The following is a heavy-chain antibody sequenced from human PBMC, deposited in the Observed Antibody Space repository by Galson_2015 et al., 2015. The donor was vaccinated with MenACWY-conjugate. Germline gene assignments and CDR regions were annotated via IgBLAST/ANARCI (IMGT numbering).Heavy chain of an antibody. CDR2: INTDTGNP. Sequence: SVKVSCKASGYTFTSSAMNWVRQAPGQGLEWMGWINTDTGNPTYAQGSTGRFVFSLDTSVSTAYLQISSLKAEDTAVYYCARSGGGYCSGGSCYYDYWGQGTLVTVSS. J-gene: IGHJ4*02. CDR1: GYTFTSSA. V-gene: IGHV7-4-1*02. CDR3: ARSGGGYCSGGSCYYDY. D-gene: IGHD2-15*01.